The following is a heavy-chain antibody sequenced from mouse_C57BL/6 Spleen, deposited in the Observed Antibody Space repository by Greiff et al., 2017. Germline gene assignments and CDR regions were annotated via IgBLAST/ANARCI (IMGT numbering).Heavy chain of an antibody. J-gene: IGHJ2*01. CDR2: ISSGGDYI. V-gene: IGHV5-9-1*02. D-gene: IGHD4-1*01. Sequence: EVKLVESGEGLVKPGGSLKLSCAASGFTFSSYAVSWVRQTPEKRLEWVAYISSGGDYIYYADTVKGRFTISRDNARNTLYLQMSSLKSEDTAMYYCTRGGLGRGPFDYWGQGTTLTVSS. CDR1: GFTFSSYA. CDR3: TRGGLGRGPFDY.